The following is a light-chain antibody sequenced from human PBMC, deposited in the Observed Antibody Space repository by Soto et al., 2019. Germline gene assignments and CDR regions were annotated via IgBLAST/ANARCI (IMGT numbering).Light chain of an antibody. J-gene: IGKJ4*01. Sequence: DIQMTQSPSSLSASVGDRVTITCRASQSIRSYLYWYQHKRGKAPKLLIFAASILHTGVPSRFSGSGSGTDFTLTISSLQTEDFGTYYWEHSYSTPRTFGGGTKVEIK. V-gene: IGKV1-39*01. CDR1: QSIRSY. CDR3: EHSYSTPRT. CDR2: AAS.